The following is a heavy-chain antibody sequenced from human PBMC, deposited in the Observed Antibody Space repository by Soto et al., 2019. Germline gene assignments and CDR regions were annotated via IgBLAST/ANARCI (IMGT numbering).Heavy chain of an antibody. J-gene: IGHJ5*02. Sequence: SGPTLVNPTQTLTLTCTLSGFSLSTSGMCVNWIRQPPGKALEWLARIDWDDDKYYSTSLKTRLTISKDTSKNQVVLTMTNMDPVDTATYYCARSRLTIESNWFDPWGQGTLVTVSS. V-gene: IGHV2-70*11. CDR2: IDWDDDK. CDR1: GFSLSTSGMC. D-gene: IGHD4-17*01. CDR3: ARSRLTIESNWFDP.